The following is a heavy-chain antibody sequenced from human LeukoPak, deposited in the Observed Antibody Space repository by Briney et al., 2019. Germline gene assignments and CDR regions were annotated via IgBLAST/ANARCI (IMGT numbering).Heavy chain of an antibody. CDR2: IIPIFGTA. Sequence: GASVKVSCKASGGTFSSYAISWVRQAPRQGLEWMGGIIPIFGTANYAQKFQGRVTITTDESTSTAYMELSSLRSEDTAVYYCARHSFSHDAFDIWGQGTMVTVSS. CDR3: ARHSFSHDAFDI. CDR1: GGTFSSYA. J-gene: IGHJ3*02. D-gene: IGHD2/OR15-2a*01. V-gene: IGHV1-69*05.